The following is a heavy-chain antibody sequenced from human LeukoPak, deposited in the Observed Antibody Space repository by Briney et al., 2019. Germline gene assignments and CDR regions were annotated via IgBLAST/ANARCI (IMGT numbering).Heavy chain of an antibody. Sequence: GGSLRLSCAASGFTFRTYEMNWVRQAPGKGLDWVSAISGSGGSTYYADSVKGRFTISRDNSKNTLYLQMNSLRAEDTAVYYCAKASPSLRYYYYGMDVWGQGTTVTVSS. V-gene: IGHV3-23*01. J-gene: IGHJ6*02. CDR3: AKASPSLRYYYYGMDV. CDR2: ISGSGGST. CDR1: GFTFRTYE.